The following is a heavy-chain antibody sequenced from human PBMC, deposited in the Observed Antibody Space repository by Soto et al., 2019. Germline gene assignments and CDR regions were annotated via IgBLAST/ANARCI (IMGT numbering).Heavy chain of an antibody. J-gene: IGHJ6*03. V-gene: IGHV4-34*01. CDR1: GGSFSGYY. CDR3: ARLGYFDWLNMAYYYMDV. D-gene: IGHD3-9*01. CDR2: INHSGST. Sequence: SETLSLTCAVYGGSFSGYYWSWIRQPPGKGLEWIGEINHSGSTNYNPSLKSRVTISVDTSKNQFSLKLSSVTAADTAVYYCARLGYFDWLNMAYYYMDVWGKGTTVTVSS.